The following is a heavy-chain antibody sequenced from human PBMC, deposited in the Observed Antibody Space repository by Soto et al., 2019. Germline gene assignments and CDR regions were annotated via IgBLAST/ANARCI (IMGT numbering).Heavy chain of an antibody. J-gene: IGHJ3*01. V-gene: IGHV4-4*08. Sequence: QVQVQESGPRLVKPSETLSLTCSVSGGSISGSYWGWIRQPPGKGLEWIASVYTGTTNYSPSLRSRARISMDTSKNQIALRLTSVTAADTAVYYCARDRVIEGTPAFDLWGQGAMVTISS. CDR2: VYTGTT. D-gene: IGHD2-15*01. CDR1: GGSISGSY. CDR3: ARDRVIEGTPAFDL.